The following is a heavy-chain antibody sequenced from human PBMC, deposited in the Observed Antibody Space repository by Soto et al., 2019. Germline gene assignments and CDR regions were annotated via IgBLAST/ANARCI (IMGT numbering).Heavy chain of an antibody. V-gene: IGHV4-30-2*01. CDR2: IYHSGST. D-gene: IGHD2-21*02. Sequence: QLQLQESGSGLVKPSQTLSLTCAVSGGSISSGGYSWSWIRQPPGKGLEWIGYIYHSGSTYYNPSLKCRVTISVDRSKNQSSLKLSSVTAADMAVYYCASETSACGGDCGVWYFDLWGRGTLVIV. CDR3: ASETSACGGDCGVWYFDL. CDR1: GGSISSGGYS. J-gene: IGHJ2*01.